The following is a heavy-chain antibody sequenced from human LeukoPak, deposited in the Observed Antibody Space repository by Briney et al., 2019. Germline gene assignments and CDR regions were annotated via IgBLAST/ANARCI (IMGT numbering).Heavy chain of an antibody. Sequence: GGSLKLSCAASGFTFSNYWMSWVRQAPGKGLEWVAFIRYDGSNKYYADSVKGRFTISRDNSKNTLYLQMNSLRAEDTAVYYCAKDGEMATIRGYFDYWGQGTLVTVSS. V-gene: IGHV3-30*02. D-gene: IGHD5-24*01. CDR2: IRYDGSNK. CDR1: GFTFSNYW. J-gene: IGHJ4*02. CDR3: AKDGEMATIRGYFDY.